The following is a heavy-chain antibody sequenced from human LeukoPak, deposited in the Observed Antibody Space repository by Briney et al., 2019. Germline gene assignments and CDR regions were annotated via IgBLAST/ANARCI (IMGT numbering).Heavy chain of an antibody. J-gene: IGHJ4*02. CDR2: ISSSSSDYK. CDR1: GFTFSSYS. Sequence: PGGSLRLSCATSGFTFSSYSMNWVRQAPGKGLEWVSSISSSSSDYKYYADSMKGRFTISRDNAKNSLYLQMNSLRVEDTAVYYCARDQIAPYSSGWYGIDYWGQGTLVTVSS. CDR3: ARDQIAPYSSGWYGIDY. V-gene: IGHV3-21*01. D-gene: IGHD6-19*01.